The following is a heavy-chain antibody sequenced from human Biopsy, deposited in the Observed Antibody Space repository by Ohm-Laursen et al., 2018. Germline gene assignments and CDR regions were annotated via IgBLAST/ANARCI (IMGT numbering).Heavy chain of an antibody. D-gene: IGHD2/OR15-2a*01. CDR2: IYYSGST. CDR1: GGSISSDY. CDR3: ARATNSTGWPYYYFYGMDV. V-gene: IGHV4-59*01. Sequence: GTLSLTCSVSGGSISSDYWSWIRQTPGKGLEWIGYIYYSGSTNYNPSLKSRVTISVDTSKNQFSLRLNSVTAADTAVYYCARATNSTGWPYYYFYGMDVWGQGTTVTISS. J-gene: IGHJ6*02.